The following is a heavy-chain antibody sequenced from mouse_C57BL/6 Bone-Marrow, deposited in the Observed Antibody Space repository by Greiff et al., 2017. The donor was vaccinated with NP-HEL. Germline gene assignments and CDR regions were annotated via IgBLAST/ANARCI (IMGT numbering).Heavy chain of an antibody. Sequence: EVQRVESGGGLVQPGGSLKLSCAASGFTFGDYYMYWVRQTPEKRLEWVAYISNGGGSTYYPDTVKGRFTISRDNAKNTLYLQMSRLKSEDTAMYYCARHEDGYFDVWGTGTTVTVSS. V-gene: IGHV5-12*01. CDR3: ARHEDGYFDV. CDR2: ISNGGGST. J-gene: IGHJ1*03. CDR1: GFTFGDYY.